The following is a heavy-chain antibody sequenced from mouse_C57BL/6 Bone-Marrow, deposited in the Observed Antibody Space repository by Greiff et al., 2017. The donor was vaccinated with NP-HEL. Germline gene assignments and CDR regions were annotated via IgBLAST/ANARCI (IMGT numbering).Heavy chain of an antibody. CDR3: ARSFTTVVATSYFDY. J-gene: IGHJ2*01. Sequence: QVQLQQSGAELVRPGTSVKVPCKASGYAFTNYLIEWVKQRPGQGLEWIGVINPGSGGTNYNEKFKGKATLTADKSSSTAYMQLSSLTSEDSAVYFCARSFTTVVATSYFDYWGQGTTLTVSS. CDR2: INPGSGGT. V-gene: IGHV1-54*01. CDR1: GYAFTNYL. D-gene: IGHD1-1*01.